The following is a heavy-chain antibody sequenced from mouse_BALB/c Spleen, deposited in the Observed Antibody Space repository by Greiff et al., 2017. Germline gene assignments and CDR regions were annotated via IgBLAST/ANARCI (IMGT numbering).Heavy chain of an antibody. CDR3: AGDSSALFAY. J-gene: IGHJ3*01. CDR1: GDSITSGY. V-gene: IGHV3-8*02. D-gene: IGHD3-2*01. CDR2: ISYSGST. Sequence: EVKLLESGPSLVKPSQTLSLTCSVTGDSITSGYWNWIRKFPGNKLEYMGYISYSGSTYYNPPLKRRISITRDTSKNQYYLQLNSGTTEDTATYYCAGDSSALFAYWGQGTLVTVSA.